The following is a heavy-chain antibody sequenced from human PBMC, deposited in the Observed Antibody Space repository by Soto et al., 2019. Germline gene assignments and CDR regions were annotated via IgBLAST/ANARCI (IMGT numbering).Heavy chain of an antibody. CDR2: IYYSGST. Sequence: SETLSLTCIVSGGSISSYYWGWIRQPPGKGLEWIGSIYYSGSTYYNPSLKSRVTISVDTSKNQFSLKLSSVTAADTAVYYCARYSPELWFGELSWFDPWGQGTLVTVSS. CDR3: ARYSPELWFGELSWFDP. J-gene: IGHJ5*02. CDR1: GGSISSYY. D-gene: IGHD3-10*01. V-gene: IGHV4-39*01.